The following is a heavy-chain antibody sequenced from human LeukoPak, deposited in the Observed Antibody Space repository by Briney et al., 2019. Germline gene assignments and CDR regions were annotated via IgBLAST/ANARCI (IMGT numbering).Heavy chain of an antibody. CDR3: ARNILFAFDI. V-gene: IGHV3-64*04. D-gene: IGHD2/OR15-2a*01. CDR1: GFTFSSYA. J-gene: IGHJ3*02. Sequence: PGGSLRLSCSASGFTFSSYAMHWVRQAPGKGLEYVSAISSNGGSTYYADSMKGRFTISRDNSKNTLYLQVNSLRAEDTAMYYCARNILFAFDIWGQGTMVTVSS. CDR2: ISSNGGST.